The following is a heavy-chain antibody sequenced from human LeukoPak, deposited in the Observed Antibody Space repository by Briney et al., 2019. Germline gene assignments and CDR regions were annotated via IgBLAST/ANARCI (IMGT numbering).Heavy chain of an antibody. D-gene: IGHD3-10*01. Sequence: GGSLRLSCAASGFTFSSYAMSWVRQAPGKGLEWVSAISGSGGSTYYADSVKGRFTISRDNSKNTLYLQMNSLRAEDTAVYYCARDFRRFGERGYNWFDPWGQGTLVTVSS. CDR1: GFTFSSYA. V-gene: IGHV3-23*01. CDR2: ISGSGGST. J-gene: IGHJ5*02. CDR3: ARDFRRFGERGYNWFDP.